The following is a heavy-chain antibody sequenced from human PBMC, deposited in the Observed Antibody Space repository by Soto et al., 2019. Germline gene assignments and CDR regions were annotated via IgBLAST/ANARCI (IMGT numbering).Heavy chain of an antibody. V-gene: IGHV3-7*04. Sequence: GGSLRLSCAVSGFTFSDYWMSWVRQAPGKGLEWVANIKQDGNEKYYVDSVKGRFTISRDNAKNSLYLQMNSLRAEDTAVYYCARGYSSGPDYWGQGTLVTVSS. D-gene: IGHD6-19*01. CDR2: IKQDGNEK. J-gene: IGHJ4*02. CDR1: GFTFSDYW. CDR3: ARGYSSGPDY.